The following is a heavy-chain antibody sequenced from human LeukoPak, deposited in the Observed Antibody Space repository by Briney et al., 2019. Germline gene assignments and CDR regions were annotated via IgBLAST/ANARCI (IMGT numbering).Heavy chain of an antibody. CDR1: GYSFADYY. V-gene: IGHV1-2*02. CDR2: INPNSGGT. CDR3: ARDGGSSGWYYYYYMDV. Sequence: ASVKVSCKASGYSFADYYMHWVRQAPGQGLEWMGWINPNSGGTNYAQKFQGRVTMTRDTSISTAYMELSRLRSDDTAVYYCARDGGSSGWYYYYYMDVWGKGTTVTISS. D-gene: IGHD6-19*01. J-gene: IGHJ6*03.